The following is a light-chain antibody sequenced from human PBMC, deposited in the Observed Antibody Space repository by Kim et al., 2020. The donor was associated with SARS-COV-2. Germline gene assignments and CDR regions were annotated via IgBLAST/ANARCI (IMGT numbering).Light chain of an antibody. CDR2: GAS. J-gene: IGKJ4*01. CDR3: QQYGSSPLT. CDR1: QSVGSNY. Sequence: LSPGERATLSCRASQSVGSNYLAWYQQKPGQAPRLLIYGASSRATGIPDRFSGYGSGTDFTLTISRLEPEDFAVYYCQQYGSSPLTFGGGTKVDIK. V-gene: IGKV3-20*01.